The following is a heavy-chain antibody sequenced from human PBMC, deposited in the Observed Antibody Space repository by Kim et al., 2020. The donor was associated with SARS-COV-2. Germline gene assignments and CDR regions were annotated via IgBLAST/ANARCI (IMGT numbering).Heavy chain of an antibody. CDR2: IYYSGST. CDR3: ARLNGDYVLDY. Sequence: SETLSLTCTVSGGSISSYYCSWIRQPPGKGLEWIGYIYYSGSTNYNPSLKSRVTISVDTSKNQFSLKLSSVTAADTAVYYCARLNGDYVLDYWGQGTLVTVSS. D-gene: IGHD4-17*01. J-gene: IGHJ4*02. CDR1: GGSISSYY. V-gene: IGHV4-59*13.